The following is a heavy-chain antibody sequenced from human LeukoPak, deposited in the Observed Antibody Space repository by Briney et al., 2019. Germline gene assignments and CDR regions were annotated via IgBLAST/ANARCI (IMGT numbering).Heavy chain of an antibody. D-gene: IGHD6-19*01. V-gene: IGHV1-18*01. Sequence: ASVKVSCKASGYTFITSDISWVRQAPGQGLEWMGWISAYNGNTKYAQKIQGRLTMTTDTSTNTAYMELRSLRSDDTAVYYCARSAVADTLSAYYFDYWGQGTLVTVSS. CDR3: ARSAVADTLSAYYFDY. J-gene: IGHJ4*02. CDR1: GYTFITSD. CDR2: ISAYNGNT.